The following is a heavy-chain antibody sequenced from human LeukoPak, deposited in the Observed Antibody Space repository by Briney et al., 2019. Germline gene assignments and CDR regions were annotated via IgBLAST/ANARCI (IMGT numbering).Heavy chain of an antibody. Sequence: SETLSLTCAVYGGAFSGYYWSWIRQPPGKGLEWIGEINHSGSTNYPPSLTRRVTISVDTSKHQFSLTLSSVTAADTAVSYCAIHTLAGEHWGQPTLVTVSS. V-gene: IGHV4-34*01. D-gene: IGHD3-16*01. CDR2: INHSGST. J-gene: IGHJ4*02. CDR1: GGAFSGYY. CDR3: AIHTLAGEH.